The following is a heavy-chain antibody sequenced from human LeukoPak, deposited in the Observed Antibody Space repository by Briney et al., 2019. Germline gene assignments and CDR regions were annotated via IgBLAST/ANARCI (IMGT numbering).Heavy chain of an antibody. Sequence: GGSLRLSCAASGFTSSDYYMSWIRQAPGKGLEWVSYISSSGSTIYYADSVKGRFAISRDNAKNSLYLQMTSLRAEDTAVYYCARDRNSGYDVVGYYYMDVWGKGTTVTVSS. CDR2: ISSSGSTI. CDR1: GFTSSDYY. CDR3: ARDRNSGYDVVGYYYMDV. V-gene: IGHV3-11*04. J-gene: IGHJ6*03. D-gene: IGHD5-12*01.